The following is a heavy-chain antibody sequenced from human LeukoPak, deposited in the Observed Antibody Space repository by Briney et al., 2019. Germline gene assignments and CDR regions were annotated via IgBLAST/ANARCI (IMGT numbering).Heavy chain of an antibody. V-gene: IGHV3-53*01. CDR2: IYSGGST. J-gene: IGHJ3*02. CDR1: GFTVSSNY. CDR3: ARVGVVPAAIPDGFDI. Sequence: GGSLRLSCAASGFTVSSNYMSWVRQAPGKGLEWVSVIYSGGSTYYADSVKGRFTISRDDSKNTLYLQMNSLTAEDTAVYYCARVGVVPAAIPDGFDIWGQGTMVTVSS. D-gene: IGHD2-2*01.